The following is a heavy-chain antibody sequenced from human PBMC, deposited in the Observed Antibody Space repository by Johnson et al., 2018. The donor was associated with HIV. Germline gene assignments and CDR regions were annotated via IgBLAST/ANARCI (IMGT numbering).Heavy chain of an antibody. J-gene: IGHJ3*01. V-gene: IGHV3-11*04. Sequence: QMLLVESGGGLVKPGGSLRLSCAASGFTFRDYYMSWIRQAPGKGLEWLSYISTSGNIINYVDSVKGRFTMSRDNAKKSLYLQMNSLRAEDTAVYYCVRDGLHQLVDYGDYIDRIWAVGAMNGFDFWGQGTMVTVSS. CDR1: GFTFRDYY. D-gene: IGHD4-17*01. CDR2: ISTSGNII. CDR3: VRDGLHQLVDYGDYIDRIWAVGAMNGFDF.